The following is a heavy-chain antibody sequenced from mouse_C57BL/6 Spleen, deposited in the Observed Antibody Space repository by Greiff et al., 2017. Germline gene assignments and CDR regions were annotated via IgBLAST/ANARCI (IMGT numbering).Heavy chain of an antibody. D-gene: IGHD1-1*01. V-gene: IGHV1-64*01. CDR3: ARDYYGSSYPFYYAMDY. J-gene: IGHJ4*01. CDR2: IHPNSGST. Sequence: VQLQQPGAELVKPGASVKLSCKASGYTFTSYWMHWVKQRPGQGLEWIGMIHPNSGSTNYNEKFKSKATLTVDKSSSTAYMQLSSLTSEDSAVYYCARDYYGSSYPFYYAMDYWGQGTSVTVSS. CDR1: GYTFTSYW.